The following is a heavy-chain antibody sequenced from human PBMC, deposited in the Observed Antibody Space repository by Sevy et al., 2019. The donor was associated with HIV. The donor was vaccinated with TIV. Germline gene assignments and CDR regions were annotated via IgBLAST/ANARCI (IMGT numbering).Heavy chain of an antibody. V-gene: IGHV3-23*01. CDR1: GFTLSSNA. Sequence: GGSLRLSCAASGFTLSSNAMSWVRQAPGKGLEWVSSISSTGGTTYDADSVRGRFSISRDNSKNTRYLHMNSLRAEDTAVYYCAKDPNVDTAMAYYFDYWGQGTLVTVSS. D-gene: IGHD5-18*01. J-gene: IGHJ4*02. CDR2: ISSTGGTT. CDR3: AKDPNVDTAMAYYFDY.